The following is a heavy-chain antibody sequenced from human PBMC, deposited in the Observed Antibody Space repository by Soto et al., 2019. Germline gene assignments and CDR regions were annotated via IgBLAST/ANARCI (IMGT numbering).Heavy chain of an antibody. Sequence: QVQLVQSGAEVKEPGSAVKVSCKSPAASFSSYGISLVRPAPGQGLEWMGGIIPIFGTTNYAEKFQGRVTITADESKNTAYMELSSLRSEDTALYYCAIVFPDGWVETGVVRGYLDTWGRGTLVTVSS. CDR2: IIPIFGTT. V-gene: IGHV1-69*01. CDR1: AASFSSYG. J-gene: IGHJ4*02. CDR3: AIVFPDGWVETGVVRGYLDT. D-gene: IGHD3-3*01.